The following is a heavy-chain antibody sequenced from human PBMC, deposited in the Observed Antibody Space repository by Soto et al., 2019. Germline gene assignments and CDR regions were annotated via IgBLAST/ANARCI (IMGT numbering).Heavy chain of an antibody. CDR3: ASYNSYAIDS. Sequence: PSETLSLTCTVSGTSISSYYWSWIRQPPGKGLEWIANIHYSGTTNYNPSLASRVTLSVDTSKNQFSLKMTSVTAADRAMYLCASYNSYAIDSWGRLTLVTVSS. CDR2: IHYSGTT. J-gene: IGHJ5*01. CDR1: GTSISSYY. D-gene: IGHD2-8*01. V-gene: IGHV4-59*01.